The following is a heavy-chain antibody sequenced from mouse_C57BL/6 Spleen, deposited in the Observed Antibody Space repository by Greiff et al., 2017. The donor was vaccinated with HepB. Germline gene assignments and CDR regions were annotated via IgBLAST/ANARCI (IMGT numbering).Heavy chain of an antibody. CDR3: ARTGEDYAMDY. CDR1: GFTFSDYG. D-gene: IGHD2-13*01. CDR2: ISSGSSTI. Sequence: EVQRVESGGGLVKPGGSLKLSCAASGFTFSDYGMHWVRQAPEKGLEWVAYISSGSSTIYYADTVKGRFTISRDNAKNTLFLQMTSLRSEDTAMYYCARTGEDYAMDYWGQGTSVTVSS. V-gene: IGHV5-17*01. J-gene: IGHJ4*01.